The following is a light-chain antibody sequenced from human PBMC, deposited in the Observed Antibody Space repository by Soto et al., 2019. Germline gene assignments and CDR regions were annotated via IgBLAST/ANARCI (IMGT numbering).Light chain of an antibody. CDR1: HNDIGTYDY. CDR3: SSFTSNRIYV. CDR2: GVT. Sequence: QSALTQPTSVSGSPGQSITISCTGNHNDIGTYDYVSWYQQHPGRAPRLLIHGVTTRPSGISDRFSASKSGLTVSLTISGLQPEDEADYYCSSFTSNRIYVFGPGTKAPS. J-gene: IGLJ1*01. V-gene: IGLV2-14*03.